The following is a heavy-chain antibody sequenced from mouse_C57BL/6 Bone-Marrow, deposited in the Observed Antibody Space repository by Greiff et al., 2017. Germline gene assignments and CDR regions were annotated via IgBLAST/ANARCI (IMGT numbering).Heavy chain of an antibody. J-gene: IGHJ4*01. CDR3: VRHDPYDYDGAMDY. Sequence: DVMLVESGGGLVQPKGSLKLSCAASGFSFNTYAMNWVRQAPGKGLEWVARIRSKSNNYATYYADSVKDRFTISRDDSESMLYLQMNNLKTEDTAMYYCVRHDPYDYDGAMDYWGQGTSVTVSS. D-gene: IGHD2-4*01. CDR1: GFSFNTYA. V-gene: IGHV10-1*01. CDR2: IRSKSNNYAT.